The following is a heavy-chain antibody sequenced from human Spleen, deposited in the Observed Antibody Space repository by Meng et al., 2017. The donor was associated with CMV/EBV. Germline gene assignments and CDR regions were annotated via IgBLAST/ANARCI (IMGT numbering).Heavy chain of an antibody. D-gene: IGHD3-9*01. J-gene: IGHJ4*02. V-gene: IGHV1-2*02. Sequence: ASVKVSCKASGYTFTNYDIHWVRQAPGQGLEWMGSINPKNGGTHYAQKFQGRVTMTRDTSIITAYMELSSLGSDDTAVYYCARAHYDILAGYSDYFDYRGQGTLVTVSS. CDR2: INPKNGGT. CDR1: GYTFTNYD. CDR3: ARAHYDILAGYSDYFDY.